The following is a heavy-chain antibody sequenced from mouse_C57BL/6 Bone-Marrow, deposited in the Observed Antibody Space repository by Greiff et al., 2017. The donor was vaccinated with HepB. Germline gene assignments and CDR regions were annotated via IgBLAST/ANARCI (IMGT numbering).Heavy chain of an antibody. V-gene: IGHV1-64*01. D-gene: IGHD6-5*01. Sequence: QVQLQQPGAELVKPGASVKLSCKASGYTFTSYWMHWVKRRPGQGLEWIGMIHPNSGSTNYNEKFKSKATLTVDKSSSTAYMQLSSLTSEDSAVYYCARPPKPIWYFDVWGTGTTVTVSS. CDR3: ARPPKPIWYFDV. CDR2: IHPNSGST. J-gene: IGHJ1*03. CDR1: GYTFTSYW.